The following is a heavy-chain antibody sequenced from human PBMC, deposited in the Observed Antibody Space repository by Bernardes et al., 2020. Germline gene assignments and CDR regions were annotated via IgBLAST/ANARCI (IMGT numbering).Heavy chain of an antibody. CDR1: GGSISSSSYY. V-gene: IGHV4-39*02. CDR3: ARECLDDYGDYGAFDI. CDR2: IYYSGST. J-gene: IGHJ3*02. D-gene: IGHD4-17*01. Sequence: SETLSLTCTVSGGSISSSSYYWGWIRQPPGKGLEWIGSIYYSGSTYYNPSLKSRVTISVDTSKNQFSLKLSSVTAADTAVYYCARECLDDYGDYGAFDIWGQGTMVTVSS.